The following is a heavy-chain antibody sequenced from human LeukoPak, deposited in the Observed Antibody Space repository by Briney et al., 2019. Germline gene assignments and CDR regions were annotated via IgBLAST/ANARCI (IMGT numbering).Heavy chain of an antibody. D-gene: IGHD5-12*01. CDR1: GGTFSSYA. Sequence: SVKVSCKASGGTFSSYAISWVRQAPGQGLEWMGGIIPIFGTANYAQKFQGRVTITADKSTSTAYMELSSLRSEDTAVYYCASPLSGWLGFDYWGQGTLVTVSS. V-gene: IGHV1-69*06. J-gene: IGHJ4*02. CDR3: ASPLSGWLGFDY. CDR2: IIPIFGTA.